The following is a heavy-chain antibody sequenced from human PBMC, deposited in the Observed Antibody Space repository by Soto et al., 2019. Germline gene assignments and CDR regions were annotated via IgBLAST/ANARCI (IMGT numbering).Heavy chain of an antibody. D-gene: IGHD6-13*01. CDR1: RFIFNSYS. Sequence: GGSLRLSCAASRFIFNSYSMNWVRQAPGKGLEWVSSISSSSSYIYYANSVKGRFTISRDNAKNSLYLQMNSLRAEDTAVYYCAIAPGAAARPPFDYWGRGTLVTVSS. CDR3: AIAPGAAARPPFDY. J-gene: IGHJ4*02. CDR2: ISSSSSYI. V-gene: IGHV3-21*01.